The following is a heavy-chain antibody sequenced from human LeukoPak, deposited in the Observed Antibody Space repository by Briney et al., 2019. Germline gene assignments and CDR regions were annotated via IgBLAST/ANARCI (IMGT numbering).Heavy chain of an antibody. J-gene: IGHJ4*02. CDR3: ARHVGSFGSSHFGY. V-gene: IGHV4-59*08. CDR1: GGSISSYY. CDR2: THYSGSA. Sequence: SETLSLTCTVSGGSISSYYWSWIRQPPGKGLDWIGYTHYSGSANYNPSLKSRVSISIDTSKNQFSLKLSSVTAADTAVYYCARHVGSFGSSHFGYWGQGTLVTVSS. D-gene: IGHD6-13*01.